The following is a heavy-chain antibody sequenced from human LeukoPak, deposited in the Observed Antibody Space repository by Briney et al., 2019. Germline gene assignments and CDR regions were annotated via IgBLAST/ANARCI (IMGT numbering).Heavy chain of an antibody. CDR2: ISSSSSYI. V-gene: IGHV3-21*01. CDR3: ARGVLGFGERHHMDV. Sequence: GGSLRLSCAASGFTFSSYSMNWVRQAPGKGLEWVSSISSSSSYIYYTDSVKGRFTISRDNAKNSLYLQMNSLRAEDTAVYYCARGVLGFGERHHMDVWGKGTTVTVSS. J-gene: IGHJ6*03. D-gene: IGHD3-10*01. CDR1: GFTFSSYS.